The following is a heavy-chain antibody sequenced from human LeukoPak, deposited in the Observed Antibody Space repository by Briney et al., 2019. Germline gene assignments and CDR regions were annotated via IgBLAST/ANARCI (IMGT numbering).Heavy chain of an antibody. CDR3: ARDQLPITAAGRPSRFDP. Sequence: GASVKVSCKASGYTFTGYYMHWVRQAPGQGLEWMGIINPSGGSTSYAQKFQGRVTMTRDMSTSTVYMELSSLRSEDTAVYYCARDQLPITAAGRPSRFDPWGQGTLVTVSP. D-gene: IGHD6-13*01. J-gene: IGHJ5*02. V-gene: IGHV1-46*01. CDR1: GYTFTGYY. CDR2: INPSGGST.